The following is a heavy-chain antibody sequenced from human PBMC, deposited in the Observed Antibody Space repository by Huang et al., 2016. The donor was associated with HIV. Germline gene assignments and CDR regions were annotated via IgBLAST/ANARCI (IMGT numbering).Heavy chain of an antibody. D-gene: IGHD2-8*02. J-gene: IGHJ3*02. Sequence: EVQLVESGGGLVQPGGSLRLSCAASGFTFSSYWMHWVRQAPGKGLVWLSRINNDGSITTYADSGKGRITISRDNARNTMYLQMTTLGAGDTAVYYCARHRSSGGVEEAFDIWGPGTLVTVAS. CDR2: INNDGSIT. CDR3: ARHRSSGGVEEAFDI. CDR1: GFTFSSYW. V-gene: IGHV3-74*03.